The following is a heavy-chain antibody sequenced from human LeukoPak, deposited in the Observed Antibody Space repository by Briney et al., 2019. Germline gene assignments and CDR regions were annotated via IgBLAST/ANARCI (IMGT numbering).Heavy chain of an antibody. CDR1: GDSINSGGYY. J-gene: IGHJ5*02. D-gene: IGHD4-17*01. V-gene: IGHV4-31*03. CDR2: VYYSGDT. CDR3: ARAYGDYANWFDP. Sequence: SQTLSLTCSVSGDSINSGGYYWTWIRQRPGKGLEWIGYVYYSGDTYSNPSLKSRVTISVDTAKNQFSLKLSSVTAADTAVYYCARAYGDYANWFDPWGQGTLVTVSS.